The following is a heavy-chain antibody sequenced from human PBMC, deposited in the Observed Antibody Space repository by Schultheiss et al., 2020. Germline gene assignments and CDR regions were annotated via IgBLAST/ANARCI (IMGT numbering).Heavy chain of an antibody. Sequence: GSLRLSCTVSGGSISSYYWGWIRQPPGKGLEWIGSIYYSGSTYYNPSLKSRVTISVDTSKNQFSLQLNSVTPEDTAVYYCARDQEVAYYYYYYIDVWGKGMTVTVSS. CDR2: IYYSGST. D-gene: IGHD5-12*01. CDR1: GGSISSYY. CDR3: ARDQEVAYYYYYYIDV. J-gene: IGHJ6*03. V-gene: IGHV4-39*02.